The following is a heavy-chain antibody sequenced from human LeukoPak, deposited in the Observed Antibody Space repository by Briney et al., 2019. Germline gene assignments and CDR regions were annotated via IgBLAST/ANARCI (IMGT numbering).Heavy chain of an antibody. CDR1: AGSISSYY. CDR2: IYTSGST. CDR3: ASVIPATSWFDP. V-gene: IGHV4-4*09. Sequence: PSETLSLTCTVSAGSISSYYWSWIRQPPGKGPEWIGYIYTSGSTNYNPSLKSRVTISIATSKNQFSLKLSSVTAADTAVYYCASVIPATSWFDPWGQGTLVTVSS. D-gene: IGHD2-2*01. J-gene: IGHJ5*02.